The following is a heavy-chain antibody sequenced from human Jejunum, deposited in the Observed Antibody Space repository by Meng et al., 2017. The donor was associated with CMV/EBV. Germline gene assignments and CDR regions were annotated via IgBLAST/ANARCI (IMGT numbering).Heavy chain of an antibody. CDR1: GASISSYY. V-gene: IGHV4-59*01. Sequence: SGASISSYYWSWIRQPPGKRLEWIGYIYYSGDTNYNPSLKSRVTISVDTSKNQFSLKLSSVTAADTAVYYCARVLYDYSWEMDVWGQGTTVTVSS. CDR2: IYYSGDT. D-gene: IGHD4-11*01. J-gene: IGHJ6*02. CDR3: ARVLYDYSWEMDV.